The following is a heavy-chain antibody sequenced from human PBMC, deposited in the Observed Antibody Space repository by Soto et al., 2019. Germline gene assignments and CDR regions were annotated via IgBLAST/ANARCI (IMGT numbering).Heavy chain of an antibody. CDR2: IIPIFGTA. Sequence: GASVKVSWKASGGTFSSYAISWVRQAPGQGLEWMGGIIPIFGTANYAQKFQGRVTITADESTSTAYMELSSLRSEDTAVYYCARDRVVFTPYVAPDPRYSSSFRTFAPWGQGTLVTVSS. CDR3: ARDRVVFTPYVAPDPRYSSSFRTFAP. J-gene: IGHJ5*02. CDR1: GGTFSSYA. V-gene: IGHV1-69*13. D-gene: IGHD6-13*01.